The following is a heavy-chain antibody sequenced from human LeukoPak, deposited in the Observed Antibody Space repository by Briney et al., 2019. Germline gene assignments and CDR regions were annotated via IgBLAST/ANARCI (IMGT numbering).Heavy chain of an antibody. J-gene: IGHJ4*02. CDR3: AKGLRLQSLDY. Sequence: GGSLRLSCAASGFTFDDYAMHWGRQAPGKGLEWVSGISWNSGGIGYADSVKGRFTISRDNAKNSRYLQMNSLRAEDTALYYCAKGLRLQSLDYWGQGTLVTVSS. D-gene: IGHD4-11*01. CDR1: GFTFDDYA. V-gene: IGHV3-9*01. CDR2: ISWNSGGI.